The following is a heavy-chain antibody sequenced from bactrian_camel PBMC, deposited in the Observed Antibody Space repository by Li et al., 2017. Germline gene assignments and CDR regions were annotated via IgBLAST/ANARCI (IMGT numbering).Heavy chain of an antibody. CDR3: AADFLQYCKTTRLTY. V-gene: IGHV3S53*01. Sequence: VQLVESGGGSVQAGGSLRLSCAASGYTYSSYCMGWFRQAPGKEREGVAAIDSDGSTSYADSVKGRFTISQDNAKNTLYLQMNSLKPEDTANYYCAADFLQYCKTTRLTYWGQGTQVTVS. J-gene: IGHJ4*01. CDR1: GYTYSSYC. D-gene: IGHD2*01. CDR2: IDSDGST.